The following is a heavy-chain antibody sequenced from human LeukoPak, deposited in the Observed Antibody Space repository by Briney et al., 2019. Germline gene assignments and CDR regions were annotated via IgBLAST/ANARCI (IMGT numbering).Heavy chain of an antibody. CDR3: AKDRVQWLVLGAFDI. V-gene: IGHV3-9*01. CDR2: ISWNSGSI. CDR1: GFTFDDYA. D-gene: IGHD6-19*01. Sequence: PGRSLRLSCAASGFTFDDYAMHWVRHAPGKGLEWVSGISWNSGSIGYADSVKGRFTISRDNAKNSLYLQMNSLRAEDTALYYCAKDRVQWLVLGAFDIWGQGTMVTVSS. J-gene: IGHJ3*02.